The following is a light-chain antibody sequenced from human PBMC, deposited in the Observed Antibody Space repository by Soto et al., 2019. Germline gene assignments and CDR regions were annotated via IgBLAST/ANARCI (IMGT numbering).Light chain of an antibody. CDR1: QSVSSSY. CDR2: AAS. J-gene: IGKJ1*01. CDR3: QQYNSYS. V-gene: IGKV3-20*01. Sequence: EIVLTQSPGTLSLSPGERATLSCRASQSVSSSYLAWYQQKPGQAPRLLIYAASTRATGIPARFSGSGSGTEFTLTISSLQPDDFATYYCQQYNSYSFGQGTKV.